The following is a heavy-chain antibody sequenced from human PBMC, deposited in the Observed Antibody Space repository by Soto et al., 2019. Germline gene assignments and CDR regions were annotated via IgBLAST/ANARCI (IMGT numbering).Heavy chain of an antibody. Sequence: GGSLRLSCAASGFTVSSNYMSWVRQAPGKGLEWVSVIYSGGSTYYADSVKGRFTISRDNSKNTLYLQMNSLRAEDTAVYYCARDNSLWGSSTFYYYYYMDVWGKGTTVTVSS. V-gene: IGHV3-66*01. J-gene: IGHJ6*03. CDR2: IYSGGST. CDR1: GFTVSSNY. CDR3: ARDNSLWGSSTFYYYYYMDV. D-gene: IGHD2-2*01.